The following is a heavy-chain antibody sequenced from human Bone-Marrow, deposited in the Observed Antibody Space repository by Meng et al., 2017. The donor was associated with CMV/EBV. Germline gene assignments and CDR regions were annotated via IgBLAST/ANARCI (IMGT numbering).Heavy chain of an antibody. Sequence: SCKASGFTFSTYAMHWVRQAPGKGLEWVAVISYDETDKYYADSLKGRFTISRDNSKNTLYLQMNSLRAEDTAMYYCAKNGPQILEWFRDYFNYWGQGTLVTVSS. V-gene: IGHV3-30-3*02. D-gene: IGHD3-3*01. CDR1: GFTFSTYA. CDR3: AKNGPQILEWFRDYFNY. J-gene: IGHJ4*02. CDR2: ISYDETDK.